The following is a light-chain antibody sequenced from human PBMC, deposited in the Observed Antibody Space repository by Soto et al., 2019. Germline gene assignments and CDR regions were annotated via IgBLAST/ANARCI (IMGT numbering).Light chain of an antibody. V-gene: IGLV2-14*01. CDR1: SSDVGGYNY. Sequence: QSALTQPASVSGSPGQSITISCTGTSSDVGGYNYVSWYQQHPGKAPKLMYDVSNRPSGVSNRFSGSKSGNTASLTISGLQAEDEADYYCSSYTSSSTRVFGGGTQLTVL. CDR3: SSYTSSSTRV. CDR2: DVS. J-gene: IGLJ2*01.